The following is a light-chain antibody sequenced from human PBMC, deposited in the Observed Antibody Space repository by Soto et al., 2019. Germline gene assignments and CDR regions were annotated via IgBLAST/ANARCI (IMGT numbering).Light chain of an antibody. J-gene: IGLJ2*01. CDR1: SSDVGGYED. Sequence: QSALTQPASVSGSPGQSITISCTGTSSDVGGYEDVSWYQQHPGTAPKLVIYDVSNRPSGVSNRFSGSKSGNTASLTISGLQAEDEAEYYCSSSTSSSTVVFGGGTQRTVL. CDR3: SSSTSSSTVV. V-gene: IGLV2-14*01. CDR2: DVS.